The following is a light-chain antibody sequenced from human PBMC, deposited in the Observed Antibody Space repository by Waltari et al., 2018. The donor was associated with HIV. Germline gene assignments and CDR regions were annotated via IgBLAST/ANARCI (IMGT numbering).Light chain of an antibody. CDR2: LNSDGSH. CDR3: QTWGAGIVV. J-gene: IGLJ2*01. CDR1: SAHSIYA. Sequence: QLVLTQSPSASASLGASVKLTCTLSSAHSIYAIAWHQQQPEQGPAYLMKLNSDGSHRKGDGIPDRFSGAASGAERYLTISNVQSEDEGTYYCQTWGAGIVVFGGGTRLSVL. V-gene: IGLV4-69*01.